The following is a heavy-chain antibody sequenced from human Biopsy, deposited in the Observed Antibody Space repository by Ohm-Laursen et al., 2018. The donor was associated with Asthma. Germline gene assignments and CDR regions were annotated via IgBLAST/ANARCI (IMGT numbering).Heavy chain of an antibody. D-gene: IGHD2-2*01. CDR3: ARKAGSCISRTCYSLDF. CDR1: GGTFNTYV. Sequence: SSVKVSCNSLGGTFNTYVIGWVRQAPGQGLEWIGGINSVFGTTTYPQKFQDRVTITADDSTSTVYMELSSLRSEDTAVYYCARKAGSCISRTCYSLDFWGRGTLVTVSS. CDR2: INSVFGTT. V-gene: IGHV1-69*01. J-gene: IGHJ4*02.